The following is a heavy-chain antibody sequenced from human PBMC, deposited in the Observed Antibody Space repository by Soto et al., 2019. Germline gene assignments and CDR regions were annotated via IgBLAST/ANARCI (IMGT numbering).Heavy chain of an antibody. CDR2: IYYSGST. J-gene: IGHJ4*02. CDR1: GGSISSGGYY. D-gene: IGHD1-26*01. V-gene: IGHV4-31*03. CDR3: AIERPGYSGSYYIDY. Sequence: SETLSLTCTVSGGSISSGGYYWSWIRQHPGKGLEWIGYIYYSGSTYYNPSLKSRVTISVDTSKNQFSLKLSSVTAADTAVYYCAIERPGYSGSYYIDYWCQGPLVTVSS.